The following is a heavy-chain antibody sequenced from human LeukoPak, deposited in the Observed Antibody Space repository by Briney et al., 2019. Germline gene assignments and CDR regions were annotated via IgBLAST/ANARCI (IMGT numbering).Heavy chain of an antibody. Sequence: GGSLRLSCAASGFTFDGYAMHWVRQAPGKGLEWVSGISWNSGSIGYADSVKGRFTISRDNAKNSLYLQMNSLRAEDTALYYCAKDYRLLGYGDYGDAFDIWGQGTMVTVSS. J-gene: IGHJ3*02. V-gene: IGHV3-9*01. CDR1: GFTFDGYA. D-gene: IGHD4-17*01. CDR2: ISWNSGSI. CDR3: AKDYRLLGYGDYGDAFDI.